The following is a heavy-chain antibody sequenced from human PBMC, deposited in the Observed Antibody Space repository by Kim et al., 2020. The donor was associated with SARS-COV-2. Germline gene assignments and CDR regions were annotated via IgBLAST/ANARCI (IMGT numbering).Heavy chain of an antibody. D-gene: IGHD4-17*01. CDR3: ARDRGYGDYVSWYFDL. Sequence: SVKSRFTISRDNSQNPLYLQMNSLRAEDTAVYYCARDRGYGDYVSWYFDLWGRGTLVTVSS. J-gene: IGHJ2*01. V-gene: IGHV3-66*01.